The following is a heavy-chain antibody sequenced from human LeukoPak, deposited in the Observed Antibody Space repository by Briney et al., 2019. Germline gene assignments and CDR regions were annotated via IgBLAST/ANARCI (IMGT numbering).Heavy chain of an antibody. J-gene: IGHJ4*02. Sequence: SETLSLTCTVSGGSISSGGYYWSWIRQPPGKGLEWIAYISDIGSINYNPSLKSRVTISLDTSKNQFSLKLSSVTAADTAVYYCAGHHPRNTVDFWGQGTLVTVSS. D-gene: IGHD2-8*02. CDR1: GGSISSGGYY. CDR2: ISDIGSI. CDR3: AGHHPRNTVDF. V-gene: IGHV4-61*08.